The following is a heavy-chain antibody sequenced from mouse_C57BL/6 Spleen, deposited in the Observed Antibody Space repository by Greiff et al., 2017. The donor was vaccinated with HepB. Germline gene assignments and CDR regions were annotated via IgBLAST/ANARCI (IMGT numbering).Heavy chain of an antibody. J-gene: IGHJ4*01. CDR3: ARDDDYYVSYAMDN. Sequence: QVQLQQPGTELVKPGASVKLSCKASGYTFTSYWMHWVKQRPGQGLEWIGKINPSNGGTNYNEKFKSKATLTVDKSSSTAYMQLSSLTSEDSAVYSWARDDDYYVSYAMDNWGQGTSVTVSS. CDR2: INPSNGGT. V-gene: IGHV1-53*01. D-gene: IGHD2-3*01. CDR1: GYTFTSYW.